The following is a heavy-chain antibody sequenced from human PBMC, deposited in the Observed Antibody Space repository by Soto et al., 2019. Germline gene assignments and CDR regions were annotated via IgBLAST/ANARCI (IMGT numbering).Heavy chain of an antibody. CDR1: GGSISSGGYY. CDR2: IYYSGST. J-gene: IGHJ4*02. D-gene: IGHD3-3*01. Sequence: SETLSLTCTVSGGSISSGGYYWSWIRQHPGKGLEWIGYIYYSGSTYYNPSLKSRVTISVDTSKNQFSLKLSSVTAADTAVYYCARGALTPGGYYMYWGQGTLVTVSS. CDR3: ARGALTPGGYYMY. V-gene: IGHV4-31*03.